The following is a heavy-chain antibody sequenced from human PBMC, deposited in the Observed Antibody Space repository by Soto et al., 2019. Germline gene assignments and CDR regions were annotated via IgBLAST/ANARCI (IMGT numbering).Heavy chain of an antibody. Sequence: QVQLVQSGAEVKKPGASVRISCRASGYSFTSTYVHWVRQAPGQGPGWMGIINPAGGTTYYEQKFQGKHNITRDTSPDTVFIDLNALTYEDKAVYFCALKVVTYYDNWGQGTLLTVSS. CDR3: ALKVVTYYDN. D-gene: IGHD2-21*02. V-gene: IGHV1-46*01. J-gene: IGHJ4*02. CDR2: INPAGGTT. CDR1: GYSFTSTY.